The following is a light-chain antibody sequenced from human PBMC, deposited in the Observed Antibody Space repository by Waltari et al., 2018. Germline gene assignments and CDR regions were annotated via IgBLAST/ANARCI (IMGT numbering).Light chain of an antibody. CDR1: PSVLYTSNNKNY. CDR2: WAS. V-gene: IGKV4-1*01. CDR3: QQYFSFPLT. Sequence: DIVMTLSPDSLPVSLGERATINCKSRPSVLYTSNNKNYLAWYQQKPGQPPKLLIYWASTRESGVPDRFSGGGSGTDFTLTINSLQAEDVAVYYCQQYFSFPLTFGPVTKVDI. J-gene: IGKJ3*01.